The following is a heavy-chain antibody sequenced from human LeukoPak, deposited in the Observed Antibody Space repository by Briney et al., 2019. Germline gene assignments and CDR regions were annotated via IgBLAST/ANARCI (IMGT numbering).Heavy chain of an antibody. V-gene: IGHV3-9*01. Sequence: GGSLRLSCAASGFTFDDYAMHWVRQAPGKGLEWVSGISWNSGSIGYADSVKGRSTISRDNAKNTLYLQMNSLRAEDTAVYYCVLLWFGESLWGQGTLVTVSS. CDR3: VLLWFGESL. D-gene: IGHD3-10*01. CDR1: GFTFDDYA. J-gene: IGHJ4*02. CDR2: ISWNSGSI.